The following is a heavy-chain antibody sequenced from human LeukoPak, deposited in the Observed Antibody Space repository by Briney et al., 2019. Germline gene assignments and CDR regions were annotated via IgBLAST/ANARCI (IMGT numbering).Heavy chain of an antibody. D-gene: IGHD2/OR15-2a*01. CDR2: ISYDGSNK. J-gene: IGHJ3*02. CDR3: AKDWQDPIVPDAFDI. V-gene: IGHV3-30*18. CDR1: GFTFSSYG. Sequence: PGGSLRLSCAASGFTFSSYGMHWVRQAPGKGLEWVAVISYDGSNKYYADSVKGRFTISRDNSKNTLYLQMNSLRAEDTAVYYCAKDWQDPIVPDAFDIWGQGTMVTVSS.